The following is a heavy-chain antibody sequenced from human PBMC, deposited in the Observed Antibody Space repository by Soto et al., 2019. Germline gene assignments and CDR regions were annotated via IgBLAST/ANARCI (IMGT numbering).Heavy chain of an antibody. CDR3: AKIGYCSGGSCSHRDDAFDI. CDR1: GFTFSSYG. V-gene: IGHV3-30*18. D-gene: IGHD2-15*01. Sequence: QVQLVESGGGVVQPGRSLRLSCAASGFTFSSYGMHWVRQAPGKGLEWVAVISYDGSNKYYADSVKGRFTISRDNYKNTLYMQMNSLRAEDTAVYYCAKIGYCSGGSCSHRDDAFDIWGQGTMVTVSS. J-gene: IGHJ3*02. CDR2: ISYDGSNK.